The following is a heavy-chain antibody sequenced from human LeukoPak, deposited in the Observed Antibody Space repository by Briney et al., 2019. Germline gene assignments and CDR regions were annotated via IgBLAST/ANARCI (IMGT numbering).Heavy chain of an antibody. CDR1: GGSFSGYY. J-gene: IGHJ4*02. CDR2: INHSGST. D-gene: IGHD6-13*01. CDR3: ARVSAGIRIDC. Sequence: SETLSLTCAVYGGSFSGYYWSWIRQPPGKGLEWIGEINHSGSTNYNPSLKSRVTISVDTSKNQFSLQLNSVTPEDTAVYYCARVSAGIRIDCWGQGTLVTVSS. V-gene: IGHV4-34*01.